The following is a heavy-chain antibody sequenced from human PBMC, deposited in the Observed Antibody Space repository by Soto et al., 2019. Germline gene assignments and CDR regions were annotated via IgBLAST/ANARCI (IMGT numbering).Heavy chain of an antibody. J-gene: IGHJ4*02. Sequence: ASVKVSCKASGFTLTSHYMHWVRQAPGQGLEWMGMINPSGGGTSYAQKLQDRVTMTRDTSTSTVYMELRSLRSEDTAIYYCARDQGYNSTFDHWGQGNLVTVSS. CDR3: ARDQGYNSTFDH. CDR2: INPSGGGT. CDR1: GFTLTSHY. D-gene: IGHD6-13*01. V-gene: IGHV1-46*04.